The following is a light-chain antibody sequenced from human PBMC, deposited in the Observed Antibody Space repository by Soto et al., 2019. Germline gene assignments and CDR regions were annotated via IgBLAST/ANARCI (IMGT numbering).Light chain of an antibody. CDR3: SSYTTSSNVL. CDR2: EVS. Sequence: QSALTQPASVSGSPGQSITISCTGTSSDVGGYNYVSWYQQHPGKAPRLMIYEVSNRPSGVSNRFSGSKSGNSASLTISGLQAEDEADYYCSSYTTSSNVLFGTGTKVTV. V-gene: IGLV2-14*01. J-gene: IGLJ1*01. CDR1: SSDVGGYNY.